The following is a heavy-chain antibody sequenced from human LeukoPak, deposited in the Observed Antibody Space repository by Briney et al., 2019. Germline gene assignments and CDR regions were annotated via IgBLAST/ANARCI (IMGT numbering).Heavy chain of an antibody. CDR2: IYPGDSDT. D-gene: IGHD6-13*01. Sequence: NLGGSLQISCQGSGSTFTSYWIACVRQVPGKGLEWMGIIYPGDSDTRYSPSFQSPVTISAAKSISTSTRPGRDLRPPDSAMYYCARRGVAAAYDYWGQGTLVSVSS. J-gene: IGHJ4*02. CDR1: GSTFTSYW. V-gene: IGHV5-51*01. CDR3: ARRGVAAAYDY.